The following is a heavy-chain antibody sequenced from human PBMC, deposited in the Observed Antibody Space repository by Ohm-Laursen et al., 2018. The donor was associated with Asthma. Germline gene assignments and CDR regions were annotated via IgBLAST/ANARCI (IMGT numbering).Heavy chain of an antibody. CDR2: ISSSGGST. V-gene: IGHV3-23*01. Sequence: SLRLSCSAPGFTFSSYAMHWVRQAPGKGLEWVSGISSSGGSTYYADNVKGRFTISRDNSKNTLYLQMNSLKTEDTAVYYCTTDGLMTTAFDYWGQGTLVTVSS. D-gene: IGHD4-11*01. J-gene: IGHJ4*02. CDR1: GFTFSSYA. CDR3: TTDGLMTTAFDY.